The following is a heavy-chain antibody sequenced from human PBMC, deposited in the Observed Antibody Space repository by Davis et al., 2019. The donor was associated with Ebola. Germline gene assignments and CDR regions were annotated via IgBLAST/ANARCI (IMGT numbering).Heavy chain of an antibody. J-gene: IGHJ4*02. CDR3: AKGHGIVPAAIYY. Sequence: GESLKISCAAPGFTFSSYWMSWVRQAPGKGLEWVANIKQDGGEKYYVDSVKGRFTISRDNAKNTLYLQMNRLRAEDKAGYYCAKGHGIVPAAIYYWGQGTLVTVSS. D-gene: IGHD2-2*01. V-gene: IGHV3-7*01. CDR1: GFTFSSYW. CDR2: IKQDGGEK.